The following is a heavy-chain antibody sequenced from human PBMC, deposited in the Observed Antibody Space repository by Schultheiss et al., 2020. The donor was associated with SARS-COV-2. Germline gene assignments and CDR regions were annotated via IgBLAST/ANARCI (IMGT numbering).Heavy chain of an antibody. J-gene: IGHJ4*02. CDR2: ISYTGSP. CDR1: SGSLIPYY. Sequence: SETLSLTCTVSSGSLIPYYWTWIRQPPGKGLEWIGYISYTGSPSYNPSLKSRVTFSLDTSKKPFSLKLGSVTAADTAVYFCARATRVESLFSVRGGSFDFWGRGALVTVAS. D-gene: IGHD5-24*01. V-gene: IGHV4-59*01. CDR3: ARATRVESLFSVRGGSFDF.